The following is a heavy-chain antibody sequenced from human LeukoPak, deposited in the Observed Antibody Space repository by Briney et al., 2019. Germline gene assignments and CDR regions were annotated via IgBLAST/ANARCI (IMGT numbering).Heavy chain of an antibody. CDR1: GYSFTSYW. J-gene: IGHJ4*02. CDR2: IYPGDSDT. Sequence: GESLKISCKGSGYSFTSYWIGWVRQMPGKGLEWMWIIYPGDSDTRYSPSFQGQVTISADKSISTAYLQWSSLKASDTAMYYCARHFQRIVGARGGEGIDYWGQGTLVTVSS. CDR3: ARHFQRIVGARGGEGIDY. V-gene: IGHV5-51*01. D-gene: IGHD1-26*01.